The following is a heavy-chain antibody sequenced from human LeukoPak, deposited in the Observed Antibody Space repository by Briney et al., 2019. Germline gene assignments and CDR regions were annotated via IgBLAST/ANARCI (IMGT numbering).Heavy chain of an antibody. CDR1: GGSISSGSYY. V-gene: IGHV4-61*02. CDR2: IYTSGST. Sequence: SETLSLTCTVSGGSISSGSYYWSWIRQPAGKGLEWIGRIYTSGSTNYNPSLKSRVTISVDTSKNQFSLKLSSVTAADTAVYYCARDVWWQQQLVLGAFDIWGQGTMVTVSS. J-gene: IGHJ3*02. D-gene: IGHD6-13*01. CDR3: ARDVWWQQQLVLGAFDI.